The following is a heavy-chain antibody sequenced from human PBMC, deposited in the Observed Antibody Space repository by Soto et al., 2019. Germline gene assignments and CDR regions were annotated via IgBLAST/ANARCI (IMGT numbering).Heavy chain of an antibody. CDR1: GGSISSGGYS. J-gene: IGHJ5*02. CDR2: IYHSGTT. V-gene: IGHV4-30-2*01. Sequence: QLQLQESGSGLVKPSQTLSLTCAVSGGSISSGGYSWSWIRQPPGKGLEWIGYIYHSGTTSYNPSLKGRVTISVDRSKNQFSLKLSSVTAADTAVYYCARGRRSPQYDFWSGYNWFDPWGQGTLVTVSS. CDR3: ARGRRSPQYDFWSGYNWFDP. D-gene: IGHD3-3*01.